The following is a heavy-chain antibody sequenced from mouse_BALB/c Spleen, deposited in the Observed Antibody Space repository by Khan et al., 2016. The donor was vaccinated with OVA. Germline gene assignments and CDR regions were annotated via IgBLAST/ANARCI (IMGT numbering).Heavy chain of an antibody. CDR1: GYTFTSYW. Sequence: DLVMPGAAVTLSCKASGYTFTSYWINWIKQRPGQGLEWIGRIAPGSGSTSSNDMFKGKATLTVDASSSTAYIQLNSLSSEDSAVYFCARSNYYGSDLYAMDYWCQGTSDTVSS. D-gene: IGHD1-1*01. J-gene: IGHJ4*01. CDR3: ARSNYYGSDLYAMDY. V-gene: IGHV1S41*01. CDR2: IAPGSGST.